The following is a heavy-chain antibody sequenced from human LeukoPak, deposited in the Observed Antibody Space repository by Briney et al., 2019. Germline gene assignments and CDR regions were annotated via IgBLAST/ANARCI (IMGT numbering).Heavy chain of an antibody. D-gene: IGHD5-12*01. CDR1: GCSISTYD. V-gene: IGHV4-59*08. CDR2: VHYSGST. CDR3: GRHTRGYSAYDGPQFDF. Sequence: SETLSLTCTVSGCSISTYDWSWIRQPPGKGLEWIGYVHYSGSTNYNPSLKSRVTISVDTSKNQFSLKLSSVTAADTAAYYCGRHTRGYSAYDGPQFDFWGQGPLVTVSS. J-gene: IGHJ4*02.